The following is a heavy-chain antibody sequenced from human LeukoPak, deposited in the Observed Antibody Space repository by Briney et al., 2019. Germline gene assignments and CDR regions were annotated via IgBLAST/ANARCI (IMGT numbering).Heavy chain of an antibody. CDR2: ISISSSTI. D-gene: IGHD4/OR15-4a*01. Sequence: GGSLRLSCAASGFTFSSYSMNRVRQAPGKGLEWVSYISISSSTIYYADSVKGRFTISRDNAKNSLYLQMNSLRVEDTAVYYCAKAGLVRGGALDSWGQGTLVTVSS. V-gene: IGHV3-48*01. CDR1: GFTFSSYS. CDR3: AKAGLVRGGALDS. J-gene: IGHJ4*02.